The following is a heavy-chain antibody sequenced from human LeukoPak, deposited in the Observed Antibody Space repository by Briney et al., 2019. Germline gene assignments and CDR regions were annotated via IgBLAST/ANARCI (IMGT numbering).Heavy chain of an antibody. Sequence: SETLSLTCTVSSGFITHYYWNWIRQPPGKGLEWIGCVSDTGRTTYNPYLKSRLTISVDTSKRQFSLTLTSLTAADTAVYYCTKGYYEPFDVWGQGILVTVSS. J-gene: IGHJ4*02. D-gene: IGHD3-16*01. CDR3: TKGYYEPFDV. CDR1: SGFITHYY. CDR2: VSDTGRT. V-gene: IGHV4-59*01.